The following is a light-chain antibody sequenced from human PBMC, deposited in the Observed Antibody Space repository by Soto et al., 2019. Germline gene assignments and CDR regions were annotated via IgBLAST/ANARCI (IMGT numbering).Light chain of an antibody. V-gene: IGKV1-5*01. CDR3: QQYNSYSNT. CDR1: QSISSW. Sequence: DIQMTQSPSTLSASVGDRVTITWRASQSISSWLAWYQQKPGKAPKLLIYDASSLESGVPSRFSGSGSGTEFTLTISSLQPDDFATYYCQQYNSYSNTFGGGTKVEIK. CDR2: DAS. J-gene: IGKJ4*01.